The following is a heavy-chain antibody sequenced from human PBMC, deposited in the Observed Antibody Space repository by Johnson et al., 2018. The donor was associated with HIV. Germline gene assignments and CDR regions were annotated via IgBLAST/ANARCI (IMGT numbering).Heavy chain of an antibody. CDR1: GFTFSSYG. CDR3: AKAPSPRGAFDI. V-gene: IGHV3-30*02. J-gene: IGHJ3*02. Sequence: QVQLVESGGGVVQPGGSLRLSCAASGFTFSSYGMHWVRQAPGKGLEWVAFIRYDGSNKYYADSVKGRFTISRDNSKNTLYLQMNSLRAEDTAVYYCAKAPSPRGAFDIWGQGTMVTVSS. CDR2: IRYDGSNK.